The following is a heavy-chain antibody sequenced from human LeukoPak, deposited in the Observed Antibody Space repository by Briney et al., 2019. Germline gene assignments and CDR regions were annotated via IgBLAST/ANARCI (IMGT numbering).Heavy chain of an antibody. V-gene: IGHV1-18*01. CDR2: ISAYNGNT. D-gene: IGHD2-21*01. CDR1: GYTFTSYG. J-gene: IGHJ4*02. Sequence: ASVKVSCKASGYTFTSYGISWVRQAPGQGLEWMGWISAYNGNTNYAQKLQGRVTMTTDTSTSTAYMELRSLRSDDTAVYYCARDLGGGGRWLLPGGDHPECDYWGQGTLVTVSS. CDR3: ARDLGGGGRWLLPGGDHPECDY.